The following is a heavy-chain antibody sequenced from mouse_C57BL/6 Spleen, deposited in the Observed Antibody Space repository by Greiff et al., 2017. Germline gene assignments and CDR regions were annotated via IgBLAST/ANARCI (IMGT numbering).Heavy chain of an antibody. CDR2: IDPEDGDT. CDR1: GFNIKDYY. D-gene: IGHD1-2*01. V-gene: IGHV14-1*01. CDR3: TTSPGCHSYWYFDV. J-gene: IGHJ1*03. Sequence: EVQLQQSGAELVRPGASVKLSCTASGFNIKDYYMHWVKQRPEQGLEWIGRIDPEDGDTEYAPKFQGKATMTADTSSNTAYLQLSSLTSEDTAVYYCTTSPGCHSYWYFDVWGTGTTVTVSS.